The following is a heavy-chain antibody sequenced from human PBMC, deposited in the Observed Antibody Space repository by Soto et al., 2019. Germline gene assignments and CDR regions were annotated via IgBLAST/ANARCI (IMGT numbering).Heavy chain of an antibody. D-gene: IGHD3-10*01. CDR1: GYTFTSYG. CDR3: ASSYYGSGSCCQFDY. J-gene: IGHJ4*02. Sequence: QVQLVQSGAEVKKPGASVKVSCKASGYTFTSYGISWVRQAPGQGLEWMGWISAYNGNTNYAQKLQGRVTMTTDTSTSRAYMELRSLRSDDTAVYYCASSYYGSGSCCQFDYWGQGTLVTVSS. CDR2: ISAYNGNT. V-gene: IGHV1-18*01.